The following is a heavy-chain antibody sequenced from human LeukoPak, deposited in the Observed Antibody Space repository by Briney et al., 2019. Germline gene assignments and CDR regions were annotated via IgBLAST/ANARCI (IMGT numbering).Heavy chain of an antibody. J-gene: IGHJ4*02. CDR1: GFTFSSYS. D-gene: IGHD1-20*01. Sequence: GGSLRLSCAASGFTFSSYSMNWVRQALGKGLEWVSSISSSSSYIYYADSVKGRFTISRDNAKNSLYLQMNSLRAEDTAVYYCVRGHRDNWHLDFAHWGQGTLVTVSS. V-gene: IGHV3-21*04. CDR3: VRGHRDNWHLDFAH. CDR2: ISSSSSYI.